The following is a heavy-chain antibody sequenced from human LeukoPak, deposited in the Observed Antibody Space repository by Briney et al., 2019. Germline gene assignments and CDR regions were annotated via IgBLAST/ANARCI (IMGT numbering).Heavy chain of an antibody. V-gene: IGHV1-3*01. CDR3: ARDGAAAGTPWFDP. J-gene: IGHJ5*02. CDR1: GYTFTSYA. Sequence: ASVEVSCKASGYTFTSYAMHWVRQAPGQRLEWMGWINAGNGNTKYSQKFQGRVTITRDTSASTAYMELSSLRSEDTAVYYCARDGAAAGTPWFDPWGQGTLVTVSS. D-gene: IGHD6-13*01. CDR2: INAGNGNT.